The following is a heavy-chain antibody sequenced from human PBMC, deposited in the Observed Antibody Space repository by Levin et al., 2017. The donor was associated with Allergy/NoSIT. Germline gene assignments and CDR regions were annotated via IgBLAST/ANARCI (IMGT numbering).Heavy chain of an antibody. CDR1: GFTSTTYA. D-gene: IGHD6-19*01. J-gene: IGHJ4*02. CDR3: ARYPIAVVNAYFDY. V-gene: IGHV3-23*01. Sequence: ETLSLTCAASGFTSTTYAMSWVRQAPGKGLEWVSGISGSGDTTYYADSVKGRFTISRDNSKNTLFLQMNSLRAEDTAEYFCARYPIAVVNAYFDYWGQGALVTVSS. CDR2: ISGSGDTT.